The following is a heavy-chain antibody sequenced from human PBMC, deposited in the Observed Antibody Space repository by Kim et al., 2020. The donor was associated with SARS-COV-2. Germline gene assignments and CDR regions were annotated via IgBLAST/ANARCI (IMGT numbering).Heavy chain of an antibody. CDR1: GFTFSSYG. V-gene: IGHV3-30*18. CDR3: AKDLSYYDSSGYAEYFQH. J-gene: IGHJ1*01. Sequence: GGSLRLSCAASGFTFSSYGMHWVRQAPGKGLEWVAVISYDGSNKYYADSVKGRFTISRDNSKNTLYLQMNSLRAEDTAVYYCAKDLSYYDSSGYAEYFQHWGQGTLVTVSS. D-gene: IGHD3-22*01. CDR2: ISYDGSNK.